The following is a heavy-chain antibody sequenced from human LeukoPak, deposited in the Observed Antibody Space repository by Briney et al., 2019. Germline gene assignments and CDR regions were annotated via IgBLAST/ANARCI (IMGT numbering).Heavy chain of an antibody. CDR1: GGPISSSSYY. CDR3: VRSITGDY. V-gene: IGHV4-39*07. D-gene: IGHD1-14*01. Sequence: PSETLSLTCTVSGGPISSSSYYWGWIRQPPGKGLEWIGSIYHSGSTYYNPSLKSRVTISVDTSKNQFSLKLSSVTAADTAVCYCVRSITGDYWGQGTLVTVSS. J-gene: IGHJ4*02. CDR2: IYHSGST.